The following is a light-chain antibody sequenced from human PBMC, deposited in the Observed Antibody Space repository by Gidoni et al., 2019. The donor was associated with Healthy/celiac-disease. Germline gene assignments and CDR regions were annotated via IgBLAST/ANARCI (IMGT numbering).Light chain of an antibody. V-gene: IGLV1-40*01. Sequence: QSLLTQPPSVSGAPGQRVPISCTGSSSNIGAGYDVHWYQQLPGTAPKLLIYGNSNRPSGVPDRFSGSKSGTAASLAITGLQAEDEADYYCQSYDSSVVEVFGGGTKLTVL. J-gene: IGLJ2*01. CDR1: SSNIGAGYD. CDR3: QSYDSSVVEV. CDR2: GNS.